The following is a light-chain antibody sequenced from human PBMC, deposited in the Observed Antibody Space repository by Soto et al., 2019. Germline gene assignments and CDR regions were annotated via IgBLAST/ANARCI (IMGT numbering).Light chain of an antibody. V-gene: IGLV2-8*01. CDR2: EVV. J-gene: IGLJ1*01. Sequence: QSALTQPASVSGSPGQSITFSCTGTKSDIGVYDFVSWYQHHPGKAPRLIIYEVVQRPSGVPDRFSGSKSGNTASLTVSGLQAADEADYFCKSYAGSNTYVFGSGTKVTVL. CDR1: KSDIGVYDF. CDR3: KSYAGSNTYV.